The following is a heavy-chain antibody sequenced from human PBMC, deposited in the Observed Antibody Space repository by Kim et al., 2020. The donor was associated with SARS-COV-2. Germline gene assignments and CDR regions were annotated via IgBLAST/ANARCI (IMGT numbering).Heavy chain of an antibody. D-gene: IGHD2-21*01. V-gene: IGHV1-3*01. CDR3: AKQSVVLSALLGSGNRYFDL. J-gene: IGHJ2*01. Sequence: ASVKVSCKASGYTFTDYALHWVRQAPGQRLEWMGWINAGNGKTKYSQKFLGRVTITRDTSASTAYMELSSLTSEDTAMYYCAKQSVVLSALLGSGNRYFDLWGRGTLVTVSS. CDR2: INAGNGKT. CDR1: GYTFTDYA.